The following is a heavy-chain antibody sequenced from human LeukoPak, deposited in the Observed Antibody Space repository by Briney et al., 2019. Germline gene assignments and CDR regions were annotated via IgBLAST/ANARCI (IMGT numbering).Heavy chain of an antibody. Sequence: GGSLRLSCAASGFTFDDHTMHWVRQAPGKGLEWVSGVSWNGGGLNYADSVKGRFTISRDNAKNSLYLEMNSLRAEDTALYFCVKDSGSSSERHNWFDPWGQGTLVTVSS. D-gene: IGHD6-6*01. V-gene: IGHV3-9*01. CDR3: VKDSGSSSERHNWFDP. CDR2: VSWNGGGL. J-gene: IGHJ5*02. CDR1: GFTFDDHT.